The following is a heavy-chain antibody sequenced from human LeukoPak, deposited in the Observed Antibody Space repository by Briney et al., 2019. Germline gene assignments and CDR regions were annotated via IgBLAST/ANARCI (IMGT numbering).Heavy chain of an antibody. CDR1: GFTFSSYA. D-gene: IGHD2-2*01. CDR3: AKDPLVVPAAAADLAEAEPDY. V-gene: IGHV3-23*01. CDR2: ISGSGGRT. Sequence: GSLRLSCAASGFTFSSYAMCWVRQAPGKGLEWAAAISGSGGRTYYADSVKGGFTISRDNSKTTLYLQMTSLRAEDTAVYYCAKDPLVVPAAAADLAEAEPDYWGQGTLVTASS. J-gene: IGHJ4*02.